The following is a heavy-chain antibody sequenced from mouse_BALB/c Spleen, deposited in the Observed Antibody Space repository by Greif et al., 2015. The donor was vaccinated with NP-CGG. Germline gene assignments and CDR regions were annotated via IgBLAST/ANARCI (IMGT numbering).Heavy chain of an antibody. J-gene: IGHJ3*01. CDR3: ATGFAY. CDR1: GFTFSSYG. CDR2: INSNGGST. Sequence: EVMLVESGGGLVQPGGSLKLSSAASGFTFSSYGMSWVRQTPDKRLELVATINSNGGSTYYPDSVKGRFTISRDNAKNTLYLQMSSLKSEDTAMYYCATGFAYWGQGTLVTVSA. V-gene: IGHV5-6-3*01.